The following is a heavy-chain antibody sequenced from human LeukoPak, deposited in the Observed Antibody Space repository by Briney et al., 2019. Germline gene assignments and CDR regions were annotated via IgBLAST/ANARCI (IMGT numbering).Heavy chain of an antibody. CDR1: GGTFSSYA. Sequence: SVKVSCKASGGTFSSYAISWVRQAPGQGLELMGRIIPIFGTANYAQKFQGRVTITTDESTSTAYMELSSLRSEDTAVYYCARSRDGYNWAFDYWGQGTPVTVSS. D-gene: IGHD5-24*01. CDR3: ARSRDGYNWAFDY. V-gene: IGHV1-69*05. CDR2: IIPIFGTA. J-gene: IGHJ4*02.